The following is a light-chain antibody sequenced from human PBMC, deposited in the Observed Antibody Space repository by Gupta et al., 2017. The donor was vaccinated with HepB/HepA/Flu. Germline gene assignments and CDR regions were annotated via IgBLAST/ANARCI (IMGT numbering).Light chain of an antibody. CDR3: HQDAYSPLT. V-gene: IGKV3-20*01. J-gene: IGKJ5*01. CDR1: QTVGRDY. Sequence: EIVLTQSPGTLSLSPGERVTLSCRASQTVGRDYLAWFQHKPGQSPRLLIYDASSRATGIPDRFSGSGSGTDFTLTISRLDPEDFTVYYCHQDAYSPLTFGQGTRLDIK. CDR2: DAS.